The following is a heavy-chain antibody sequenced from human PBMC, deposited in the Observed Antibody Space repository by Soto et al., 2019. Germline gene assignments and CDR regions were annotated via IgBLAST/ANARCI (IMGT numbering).Heavy chain of an antibody. D-gene: IGHD2-2*01. CDR2: IRSKAYGGTT. Sequence: GGSLRLSCTASGFTFGDYAMSWFRQPPGEGLEWVGFIRSKAYGGTTEYAASVKGRFTISRDDSKSIAYLQMNSLKTEDTAVYYCTRGAHRYCSSTSCPPFDPWGQGTLVTVSS. CDR1: GFTFGDYA. CDR3: TRGAHRYCSSTSCPPFDP. J-gene: IGHJ5*02. V-gene: IGHV3-49*03.